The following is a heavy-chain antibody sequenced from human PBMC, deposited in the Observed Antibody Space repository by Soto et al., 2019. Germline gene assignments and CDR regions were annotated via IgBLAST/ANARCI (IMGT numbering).Heavy chain of an antibody. V-gene: IGHV1-18*01. Sequence: QVQLVQSGAEVQKPGASVKVSCKASGYSFTSYGLNWVLQAPGHGLEWMGWVSTYNDNTNYAQKLQGRVTMTTDTSTTTAYMELRSLISDDTAVYYCARTYRSGWYALDDWGQGTLVTVAS. J-gene: IGHJ4*02. CDR2: VSTYNDNT. CDR3: ARTYRSGWYALDD. CDR1: GYSFTSYG. D-gene: IGHD6-19*01.